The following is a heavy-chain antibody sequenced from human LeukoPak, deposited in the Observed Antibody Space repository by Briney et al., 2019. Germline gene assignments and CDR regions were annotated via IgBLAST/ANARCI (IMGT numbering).Heavy chain of an antibody. CDR1: GFTVSSNY. D-gene: IGHD3-22*01. CDR3: AREGENYDSSGHDAFDI. CDR2: IYSGGST. J-gene: IGHJ3*02. V-gene: IGHV3-53*01. Sequence: PGGSLRLSCAASGFTVSSNYMSWVRQAPGKGLEWVSVIYSGGSTYYADSVKGRFTISRDNSKNTLYLQMNSLRAEDTAVYYCAREGENYDSSGHDAFDIWGQGTMVTVSS.